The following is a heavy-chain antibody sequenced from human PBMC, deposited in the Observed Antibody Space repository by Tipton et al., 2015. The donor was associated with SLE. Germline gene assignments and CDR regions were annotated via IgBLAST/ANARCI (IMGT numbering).Heavy chain of an antibody. J-gene: IGHJ4*02. CDR3: ARRLTRYSGYDYFDY. CDR1: GGSISSYY. V-gene: IGHV4-4*07. D-gene: IGHD5-12*01. CDR2: IYTSGST. Sequence: TLSLTCTVSGGSISSYYWSWIRQPAGKGLEWIGRIYTSGSTNYNPSLKSRVTISVDTSKNQFSLKLSSVTAADTAVYYCARRLTRYSGYDYFDYWGQGTLVTVSS.